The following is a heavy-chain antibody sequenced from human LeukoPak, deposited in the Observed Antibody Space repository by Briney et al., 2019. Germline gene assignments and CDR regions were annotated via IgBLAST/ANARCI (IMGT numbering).Heavy chain of an antibody. D-gene: IGHD3-16*01. CDR3: ARVPWGREIQH. V-gene: IGHV4-30-2*01. CDR2: IYHSGST. Sequence: SQTLSLTCTVSGGSISSGGYYWSWIRQPPGKGLEWIGYIYHSGSTYYNPSLKSRVTISVDRSKNQFSLKLSSVTAADTAVYYCARVPWGREIQHWGQGTLVTVSS. CDR1: GGSISSGGYY. J-gene: IGHJ1*01.